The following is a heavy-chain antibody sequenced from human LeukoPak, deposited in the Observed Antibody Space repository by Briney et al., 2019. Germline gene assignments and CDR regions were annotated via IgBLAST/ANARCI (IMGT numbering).Heavy chain of an antibody. D-gene: IGHD1-14*01. CDR3: ARDPTRATV. Sequence: GGSLRLSCAASGFTITNNYMSWVRLAPGKGLEWISAIYRGGTTYYVDSVKGRFTISRDNSKNMVHLQMNGLTPEDTAVYYCARDPTRATVWGKGTTVTVSS. J-gene: IGHJ6*04. CDR1: GFTITNNY. V-gene: IGHV3-53*01. CDR2: IYRGGTT.